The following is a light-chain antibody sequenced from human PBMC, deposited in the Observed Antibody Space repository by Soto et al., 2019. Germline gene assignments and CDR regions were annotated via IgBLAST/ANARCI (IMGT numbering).Light chain of an antibody. V-gene: IGLV2-14*01. Sequence: QSALTQPASVSGSPGQSITISCTGTSSDVGGYNYVSWHQQHPGKAPKLMIYEVTNRPSGVSNRFSGSKSGNTASLTISGLQAEDEADYYCSSYTSSSTDVFGIGTKLTVL. J-gene: IGLJ1*01. CDR1: SSDVGGYNY. CDR3: SSYTSSSTDV. CDR2: EVT.